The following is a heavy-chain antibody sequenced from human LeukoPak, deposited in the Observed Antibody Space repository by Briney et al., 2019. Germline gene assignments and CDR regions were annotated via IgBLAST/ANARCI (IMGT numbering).Heavy chain of an antibody. CDR3: ASTNLVVPAAIPFDY. Sequence: SQTLSLTCTVSGGSISSGDYYWSWIRQPPGKGLEWIGYIYYSGSIYYNPSLKSRVTISVDTSKDQFSLKLSSVTAADTAVYYCASTNLVVPAAIPFDYWGQGTLVTVSS. J-gene: IGHJ4*02. CDR1: GGSISSGDYY. CDR2: IYYSGSI. D-gene: IGHD2-2*01. V-gene: IGHV4-30-4*01.